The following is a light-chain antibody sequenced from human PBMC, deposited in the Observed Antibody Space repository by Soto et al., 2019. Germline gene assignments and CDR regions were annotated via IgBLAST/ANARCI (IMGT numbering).Light chain of an antibody. Sequence: DIQMTQSPSTLSASVGDRVTITCRASQSISSWLAWYQQKPGKAPKVLIYDASSLESGVPSRFSGSGSGTEFTLTISSLQPGDFAPYYCQQYNSYSSFTFGQGTKLEIK. CDR3: QQYNSYSSFT. J-gene: IGKJ2*01. CDR2: DAS. CDR1: QSISSW. V-gene: IGKV1-5*01.